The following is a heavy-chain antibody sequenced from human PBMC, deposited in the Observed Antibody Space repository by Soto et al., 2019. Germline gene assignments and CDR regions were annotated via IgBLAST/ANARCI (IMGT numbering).Heavy chain of an antibody. D-gene: IGHD1-26*01. CDR1: GFTFSSFA. Sequence: GQLLESGGGIVQPGGFLRLSCAASGFTFSSFAMNCVRLPPGRGVEWGAAVTSSASSTHYADSVKGRFTISRDNSKNTLYLQMNSLRADDTAVYYCAKGGAVLLDPFDVWGQGTMVTVSS. CDR2: VTSSASST. J-gene: IGHJ3*01. V-gene: IGHV3-23*01. CDR3: AKGGAVLLDPFDV.